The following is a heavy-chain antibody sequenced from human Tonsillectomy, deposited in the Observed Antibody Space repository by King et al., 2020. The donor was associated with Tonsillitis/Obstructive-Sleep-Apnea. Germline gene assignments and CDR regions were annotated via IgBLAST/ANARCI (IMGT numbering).Heavy chain of an antibody. CDR3: AKARGWGNYYYYGMDV. CDR1: GFTFSSYG. V-gene: IGHV3-30*18. CDR2: ILYDGSNK. J-gene: IGHJ6*02. D-gene: IGHD7-27*01. Sequence: GQLVQSGGGVVQPGRSLRLSCAASGFTFSSYGMHWVRQAPGKGLEWVAVILYDGSNKYYADSVKGRFTISRDNSKNTLYLQMNGLRAEDTAVYYCAKARGWGNYYYYGMDVWGQGTTVTVSS.